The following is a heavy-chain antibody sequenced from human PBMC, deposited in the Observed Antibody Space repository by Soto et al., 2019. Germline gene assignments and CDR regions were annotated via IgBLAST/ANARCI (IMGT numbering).Heavy chain of an antibody. CDR1: GGSISSSSYY. Sequence: QLQLQESGPGLVKPSETLSLTCTVSGGSISSSSYYWGWIRQPPGKGLEWIGSIYYSGSTYYNPSLKSRVTISVDTSKNQFSLKLSSVTAADTAVYYCARYPRVVREGGEGYYFDYWGQGTLVTVSS. D-gene: IGHD3-10*01. CDR3: ARYPRVVREGGEGYYFDY. CDR2: IYYSGST. J-gene: IGHJ4*02. V-gene: IGHV4-39*01.